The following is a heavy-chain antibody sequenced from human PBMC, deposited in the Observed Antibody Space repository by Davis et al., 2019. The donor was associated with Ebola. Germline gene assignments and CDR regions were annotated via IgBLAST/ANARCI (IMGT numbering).Heavy chain of an antibody. J-gene: IGHJ4*02. CDR3: ARTAERPFDY. D-gene: IGHD1-1*01. CDR1: GGTFSSYT. CDR2: IIPILGIA. Sequence: PVKVSCKASGGTFSSYTISWVRQAPGQGLEWMGRIIPILGIANYAQKFQGRVTITADKSTTTAYMELTSLRAEDTAVYYCARTAERPFDYWGQGTLVTVSS. V-gene: IGHV1-69*02.